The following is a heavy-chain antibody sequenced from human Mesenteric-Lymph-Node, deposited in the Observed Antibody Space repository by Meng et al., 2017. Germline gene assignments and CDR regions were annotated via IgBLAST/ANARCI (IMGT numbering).Heavy chain of an antibody. CDR1: GFTFTSYS. V-gene: IGHV3-30*04. CDR2: IYYDGDNK. D-gene: IGHD1-26*01. J-gene: IGHJ1*01. Sequence: GESLKISCAASGFTFTSYSLHWVRQAPGKGLDWVAVIYYDGDNKYYADSVKGRFSISRDNSKNTLYLHMNSLRAEDTAVYYCAKARGGRYREYFQHWGQGTLVTVSS. CDR3: AKARGGRYREYFQH.